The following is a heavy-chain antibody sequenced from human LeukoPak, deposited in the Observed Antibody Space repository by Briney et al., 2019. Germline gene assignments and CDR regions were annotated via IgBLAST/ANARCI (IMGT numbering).Heavy chain of an antibody. V-gene: IGHV3-15*01. Sequence: PGGSLRLSCAASGFTFSNAWTSWVRQAPGKGLEWVGRIKSKTDGGTTDYAAPVKGRFTISRDDSKNTLYLQMSSLKTEDTAVYYCTTKAMIVVVSRDYWGQGTLVTVSS. J-gene: IGHJ4*02. D-gene: IGHD3-22*01. CDR2: IKSKTDGGTT. CDR3: TTKAMIVVVSRDY. CDR1: GFTFSNAW.